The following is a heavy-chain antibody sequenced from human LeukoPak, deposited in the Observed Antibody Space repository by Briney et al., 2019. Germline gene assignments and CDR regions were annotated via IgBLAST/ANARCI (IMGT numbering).Heavy chain of an antibody. CDR1: GFNFNSCW. CDR3: ASATQGYFDY. J-gene: IGHJ4*02. CDR2: IKQDGREK. V-gene: IGHV3-7*01. Sequence: GGSLRLSCAASGFNFNSCWMSWVRQAPGKGLEWVAHIKQDGREKHYVDSVKGRFTISRDNAKNSLYLEMNSMRVEDTAVYYCASATQGYFDYWGQGALVTVSS.